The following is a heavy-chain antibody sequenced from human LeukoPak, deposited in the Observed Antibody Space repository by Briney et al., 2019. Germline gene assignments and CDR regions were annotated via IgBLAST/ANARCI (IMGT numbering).Heavy chain of an antibody. CDR1: GGSFSGYY. J-gene: IGHJ5*02. V-gene: IGHV4-34*01. CDR3: ARGRGIAAAKIDP. Sequence: SETLSLTCAVYGGSFSGYYWNWIRQSPGKGLEWIGEINRSGSTNQNPSLKSRVTMSVDTSKNQFSLKLTSVTAADTAVYYCARGRGIAAAKIDPWGQGTLVTVSS. CDR2: INRSGST. D-gene: IGHD6-13*01.